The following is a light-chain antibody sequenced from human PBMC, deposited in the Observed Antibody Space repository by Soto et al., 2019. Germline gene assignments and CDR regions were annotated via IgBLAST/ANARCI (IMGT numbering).Light chain of an antibody. Sequence: DVQMTQSPSSLSASVGDRVTITCRASQGISTYLNWYQQKPAKAPKRLIYAASSLQRGVPPRLSGSESEQDSTLTTSSLQPEDFANYSCNKSYTNPWTFAQGT. J-gene: IGKJ1*01. CDR3: NKSYTNPWT. CDR2: AAS. CDR1: QGISTY. V-gene: IGKV1-39*01.